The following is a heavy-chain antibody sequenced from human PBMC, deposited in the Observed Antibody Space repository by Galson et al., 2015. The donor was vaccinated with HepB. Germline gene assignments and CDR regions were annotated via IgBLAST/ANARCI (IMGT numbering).Heavy chain of an antibody. J-gene: IGHJ6*02. CDR1: GFTFSGSA. Sequence: SLRLSCAASGFTFSGSAMHWVRQASGKGLEWVGRIRSKANSYATAYAASVKGRFTISRDDSKNTAYLQMNSLKTEDTAVYYCTTYLSKDIVVVPAAIPLERTGTTFGSRYYYYGMDVWGQGTTVTVSS. CDR2: IRSKANSYAT. V-gene: IGHV3-73*01. D-gene: IGHD2-2*02. CDR3: TTYLSKDIVVVPAAIPLERTGTTFGSRYYYYGMDV.